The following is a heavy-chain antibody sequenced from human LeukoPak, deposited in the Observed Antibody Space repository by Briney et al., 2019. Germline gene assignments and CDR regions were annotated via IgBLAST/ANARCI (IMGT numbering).Heavy chain of an antibody. CDR2: ISYTGGNK. V-gene: IGHV3-30*04. D-gene: IGHD1/OR15-1a*01. Sequence: PGRSLRLSCVGSGFDFSVFAMHWVRQAPGKGLEWVAYISYTGGNKYLAESVKGRFTISRDNSKNTLYLQMDSLRADDTALYYCAAEGIGNNSGSDAFDLWGQGTMVSIPS. J-gene: IGHJ3*01. CDR3: AAEGIGNNSGSDAFDL. CDR1: GFDFSVFA.